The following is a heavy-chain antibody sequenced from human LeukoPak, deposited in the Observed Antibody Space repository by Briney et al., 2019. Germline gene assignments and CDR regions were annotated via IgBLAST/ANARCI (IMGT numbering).Heavy chain of an antibody. D-gene: IGHD7-27*01. J-gene: IGHJ5*02. CDR3: ATGTPNWGFNWFDP. V-gene: IGHV1-24*01. CDR2: FDPEDGET. CDR1: GYTLTELS. Sequence: GASVKVSCKVSGYTLTELSMHWVRQAPGKGLEWMGGFDPEDGETIYAQKFQGRVTMTEDTSTDTAYMELSSLRSEDTAVYYCATGTPNWGFNWFDPWGQGTLVTVSS.